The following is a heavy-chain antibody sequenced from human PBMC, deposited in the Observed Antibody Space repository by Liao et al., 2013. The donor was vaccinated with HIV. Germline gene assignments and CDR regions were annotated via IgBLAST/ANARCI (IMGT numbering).Heavy chain of an antibody. Sequence: QLQLQESGSGLVKPSQTLSLTCAVSGGSISSGGYSWSWIRQPPGKGLEWIGYIYHSGSTYYNPSLKSRVTISVDRSKNQFSLKLNSVTAADTAVYYCAGENGHYYYTSGSPTRAFDIWGQGTMVTVSS. J-gene: IGHJ3*02. V-gene: IGHV4-30-2*01. CDR3: AGENGHYYYTSGSPTRAFDI. CDR1: GGSISSGGYS. D-gene: IGHD3-10*01. CDR2: IYHSGST.